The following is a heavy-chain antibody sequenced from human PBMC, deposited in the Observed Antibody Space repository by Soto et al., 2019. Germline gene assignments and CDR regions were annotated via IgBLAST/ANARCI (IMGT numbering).Heavy chain of an antibody. Sequence: EVQLLESGGGLVQPGGSLRLSCAASGLTFSTYSMSWVRQAPGKGLEWLSGISGSGYSTYYADSVQGRSTMSRDNSRNALYLQIHTLRAEDTAVYYCAKSYGDTWNQYWFDYWGQGTLVTVSS. D-gene: IGHD1-1*01. CDR3: AKSYGDTWNQYWFDY. CDR1: GLTFSTYS. V-gene: IGHV3-23*01. J-gene: IGHJ4*02. CDR2: ISGSGYST.